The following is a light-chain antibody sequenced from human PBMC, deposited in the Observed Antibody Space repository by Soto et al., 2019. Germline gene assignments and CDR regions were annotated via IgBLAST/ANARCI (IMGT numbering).Light chain of an antibody. V-gene: IGKV3-20*01. Sequence: EIVLTQSPGTLSLSPGERATLSCRASQSISSNYLAWYQQKPGQAPRLLIYGASSRATGIQDRFSGSGSGTDFTLTISRLEPEDSAIYYCQQYGSWTFGQGTKGEIK. J-gene: IGKJ1*01. CDR2: GAS. CDR1: QSISSNY. CDR3: QQYGSWT.